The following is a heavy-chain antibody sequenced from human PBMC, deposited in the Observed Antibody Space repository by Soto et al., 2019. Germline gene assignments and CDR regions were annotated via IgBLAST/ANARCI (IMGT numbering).Heavy chain of an antibody. Sequence: QITVKESGLTLVKPTETLTLTCTFSGFSLSTNGMGVGWIRQPPGKALEWLALIYWDDDKRYSPSLRSRLTIINDTSKNQVDLTITNMDPVDTGTYYCARRTRGVYDLDRLWEKFDYWGQGTLVTVSS. CDR1: GFSLSTNGMG. CDR2: IYWDDDK. D-gene: IGHD5-12*01. V-gene: IGHV2-5*02. J-gene: IGHJ4*02. CDR3: ARRTRGVYDLDRLWEKFDY.